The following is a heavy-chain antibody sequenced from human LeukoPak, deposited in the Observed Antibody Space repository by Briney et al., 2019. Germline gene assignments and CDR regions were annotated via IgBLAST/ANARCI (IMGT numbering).Heavy chain of an antibody. CDR2: FRYSGGT. D-gene: IGHD1-26*01. CDR1: GGSISTSSYY. V-gene: IGHV4-39*07. J-gene: IGHJ4*02. Sequence: PSETLSLTCSVSGGSISTSSYYWGWIRQPPGKGLEWIGSFRYSGGTYYNPSLRSRVNISVDTSKNQFSLKLSSVTAADTAVYYCATTTIRLGYWGQGTLVTVSS. CDR3: ATTTIRLGY.